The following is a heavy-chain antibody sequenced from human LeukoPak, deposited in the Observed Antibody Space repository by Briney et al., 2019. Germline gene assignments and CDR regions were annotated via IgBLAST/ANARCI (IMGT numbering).Heavy chain of an antibody. D-gene: IGHD6-6*01. CDR2: IYYRVGT. CDR1: GGSISSYY. V-gene: IGHV4-59*01. CDR3: ARVPLIAARPYYFEY. J-gene: IGHJ4*02. Sequence: SETLSLTCTVSGGSISSYYWSWIRQPPGNGLEWIGYIYYRVGTNYTPSLKSRVTISVDTSKNQFSLKLSSVTAADTAVYYCARVPLIAARPYYFEYWGQGTLVTVSS.